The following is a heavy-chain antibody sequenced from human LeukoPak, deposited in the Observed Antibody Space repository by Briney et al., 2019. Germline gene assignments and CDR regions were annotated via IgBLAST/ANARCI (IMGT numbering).Heavy chain of an antibody. Sequence: SETLSLTCTVSGGSISSYYWSWIRQPPGKGREWIGYIYYSGSTNCNPSLKSRVTISVDTSKNQFSLKLSSVTAADTAVYYCARHLGDYPDYWGQGTLVTVSS. CDR1: GGSISSYY. CDR3: ARHLGDYPDY. V-gene: IGHV4-59*08. CDR2: IYYSGST. J-gene: IGHJ4*02.